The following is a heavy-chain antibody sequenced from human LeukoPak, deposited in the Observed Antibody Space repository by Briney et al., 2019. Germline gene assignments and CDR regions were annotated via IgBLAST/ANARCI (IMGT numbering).Heavy chain of an antibody. CDR3: ARELEWFGELLLVPPRYMDV. J-gene: IGHJ6*03. D-gene: IGHD3-10*01. V-gene: IGHV4-39*07. Sequence: SETLSLTCTVSGGSISSSSYYWGWIRQPPGKGLEWIGSIYYSGSTYYNPSLKSRVTISVDTSKNQFSLKLSSVTAADTAVYYCARELEWFGELLLVPPRYMDVWGKGTTVTVSS. CDR2: IYYSGST. CDR1: GGSISSSSYY.